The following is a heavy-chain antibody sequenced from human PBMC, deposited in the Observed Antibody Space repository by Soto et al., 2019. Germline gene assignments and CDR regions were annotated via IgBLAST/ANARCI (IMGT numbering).Heavy chain of an antibody. J-gene: IGHJ5*02. Sequence: QVQLVESGGGVVQPGRSLRLSCAASGFTFSSYGMHWVRQAPGKGLEWVAVIWYDGSNKYYADSVKGRFTISRDNSKNTLYLQMNSLRAEDTAVYYCARDPRYCSGGSCYWGNWFDPWGQGTLVTVSS. CDR2: IWYDGSNK. CDR3: ARDPRYCSGGSCYWGNWFDP. V-gene: IGHV3-33*01. D-gene: IGHD2-15*01. CDR1: GFTFSSYG.